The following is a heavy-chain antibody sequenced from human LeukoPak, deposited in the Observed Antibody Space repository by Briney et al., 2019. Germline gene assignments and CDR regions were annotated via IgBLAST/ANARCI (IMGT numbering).Heavy chain of an antibody. V-gene: IGHV3-30-3*01. CDR1: GFTFSIGA. Sequence: GGSLRLSCAASGFTFSIGAMHWVRQAPGKGLEWVAVISYDGNNKNYADSVKGRFTISRDNSKNTLYLQMSSLRTDDTAMYYCARVERGVAAATSRFDPWGQGTLVTVSS. D-gene: IGHD2-15*01. CDR3: ARVERGVAAATSRFDP. CDR2: ISYDGNNK. J-gene: IGHJ5*02.